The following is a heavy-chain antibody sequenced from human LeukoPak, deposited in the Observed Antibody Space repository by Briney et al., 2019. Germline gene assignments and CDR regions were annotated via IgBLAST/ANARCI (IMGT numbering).Heavy chain of an antibody. CDR2: ISSSSSTI. D-gene: IGHD3-9*01. CDR1: GFTFSSYS. J-gene: IGHJ3*02. V-gene: IGHV3-48*01. CDR3: ASTIPSRYFDWSDAFDI. Sequence: PGGSLRLSCAASGFTFSSYSMNWVRQAPGKGLEWVSYISSSSSTIYYADSVKGRFTISRDNAKNSLYLQMNSLRAEDTAVYYCASTIPSRYFDWSDAFDIWGQGTMVTVSS.